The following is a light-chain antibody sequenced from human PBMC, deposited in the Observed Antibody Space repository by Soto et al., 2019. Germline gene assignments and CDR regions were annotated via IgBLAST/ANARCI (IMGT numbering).Light chain of an antibody. Sequence: EVVLTQSPGTLSLSPGERVTLSCGASQTVSSSYLAWYQQKPGQAPRLLIYGASNRATGIPVRFGGSGSGTDFTLTINRLEPEDFAVYYCHHYGSSPPFTFGQGTKLEI. CDR1: QTVSSSY. CDR2: GAS. CDR3: HHYGSSPPFT. V-gene: IGKV3-20*01. J-gene: IGKJ2*01.